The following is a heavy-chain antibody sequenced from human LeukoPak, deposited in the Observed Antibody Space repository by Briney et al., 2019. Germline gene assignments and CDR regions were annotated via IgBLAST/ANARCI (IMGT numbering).Heavy chain of an antibody. J-gene: IGHJ1*01. CDR3: ARARGIRNYYDSSGYPEYFQH. Sequence: ASVKVSCKASGYTFTGYYMHWVRQAPGQGLEWMGWINPNSGGTNYAQKFQGRVTMTRDTSISTAYMELSRLRSDDTAVYYCARARGIRNYYDSSGYPEYFQHWGQGTLVTVSS. D-gene: IGHD3-22*01. CDR2: INPNSGGT. CDR1: GYTFTGYY. V-gene: IGHV1-2*02.